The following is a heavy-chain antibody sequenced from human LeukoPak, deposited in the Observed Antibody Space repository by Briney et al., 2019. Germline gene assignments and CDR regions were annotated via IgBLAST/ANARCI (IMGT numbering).Heavy chain of an antibody. J-gene: IGHJ5*02. CDR1: GYTFTGYY. Sequence: GASVKVSCKASGYTFTGYYMHWVRQAPGQGLEWMGWINPNSGGTNYAQKFQGWVTMTRDTSISTAYMELSRLRSDDTAVYFCAREESYGDYAWFDPWGQGTLVTVSS. D-gene: IGHD4-17*01. CDR3: AREESYGDYAWFDP. CDR2: INPNSGGT. V-gene: IGHV1-2*04.